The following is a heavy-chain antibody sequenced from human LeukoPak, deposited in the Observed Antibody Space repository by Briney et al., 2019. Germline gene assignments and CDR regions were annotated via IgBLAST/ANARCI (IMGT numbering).Heavy chain of an antibody. Sequence: PGGSLRLSCAASGFTFSSYSMNWVRQAPGKGLEWVSYISGSSSTIYYADSVKGRFTISRDNAKNSLYLQINSLRADDTAVYYCARDFPGVDYRGQGTLVTVSS. V-gene: IGHV3-48*01. CDR2: ISGSSSTI. CDR1: GFTFSSYS. D-gene: IGHD7-27*01. J-gene: IGHJ4*02. CDR3: ARDFPGVDY.